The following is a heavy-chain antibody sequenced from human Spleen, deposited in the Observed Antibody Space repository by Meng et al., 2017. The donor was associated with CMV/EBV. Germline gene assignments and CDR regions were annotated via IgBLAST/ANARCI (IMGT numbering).Heavy chain of an antibody. CDR3: ARFYCSGGSCYSEY. D-gene: IGHD2-15*01. V-gene: IGHV1-18*01. J-gene: IGHJ4*02. CDR2: ISAYNGNT. CDR1: GYRFNNYG. Sequence: ASVKVSCKASGYRFNNYGITWVRQAPGQGLEWMGWISAYNGNTNYAQKLQGRVTMTTDTSTSTAYMELRSLRSDDTAVYYCARFYCSGGSCYSEYWGQGTLVTVSS.